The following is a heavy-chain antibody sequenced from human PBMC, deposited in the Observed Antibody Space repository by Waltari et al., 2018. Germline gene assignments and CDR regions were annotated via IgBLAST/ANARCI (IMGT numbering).Heavy chain of an antibody. CDR3: AKDGRSTPLLRDY. V-gene: IGHV3-53*01. D-gene: IGHD2-15*01. CDR2: CHSGGST. Sequence: EVQLVESGGGLIQPGGSLRVSCVASGFNVSANYMGWVRQAPGKGREWVSVCHSGGSTDYTDTVKGRFTISRDNSKNTLYLQMNSLRAEDTAVYYCAKDGRSTPLLRDYWGQGTLVTVSS. CDR1: GFNVSANY. J-gene: IGHJ4*02.